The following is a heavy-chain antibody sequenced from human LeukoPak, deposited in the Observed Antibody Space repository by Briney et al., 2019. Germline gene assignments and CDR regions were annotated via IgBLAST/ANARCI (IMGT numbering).Heavy chain of an antibody. V-gene: IGHV4-34*01. J-gene: IGHJ4*02. CDR1: GGSFSGYY. D-gene: IGHD2-15*01. Sequence: SETLSLTCAVYGGSFSGYYWSWIRQPPGKGLEWIGEINHSGSTNYNPSLKSRVTISVDTSKNQFSLKLSSVTAADTAVYYCARGRYLCSGGSCYPYYFDYWGQGTLVTVSS. CDR2: INHSGST. CDR3: ARGRYLCSGGSCYPYYFDY.